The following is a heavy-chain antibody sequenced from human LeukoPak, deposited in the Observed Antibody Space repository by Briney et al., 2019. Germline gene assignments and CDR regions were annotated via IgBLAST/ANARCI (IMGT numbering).Heavy chain of an antibody. CDR2: IGSAGDT. Sequence: GGSLRLSCAASGFTFSSYDMYWVRQASGKGLEWVSAIGSAGDTFYPGSVKGRFTISRENAKNSLYLQMNSLRAGDTAVYYCVRSPLGDYFDYWGQGTLVTVSS. J-gene: IGHJ4*02. V-gene: IGHV3-13*01. CDR1: GFTFSSYD. CDR3: VRSPLGDYFDY. D-gene: IGHD4-17*01.